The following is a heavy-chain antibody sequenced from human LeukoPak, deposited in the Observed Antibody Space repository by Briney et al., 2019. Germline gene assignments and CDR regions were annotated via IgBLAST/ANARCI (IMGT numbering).Heavy chain of an antibody. J-gene: IGHJ4*02. Sequence: PGGSLRLSCAASGLTFSNVWMSWARQAPGNGLEWVGHIQSKTDGGTTNYAAPVKGRFTISRDDSKNTLYLQMSSLKTEDTAVYYCVGAFLGYWGQGTLVTVSS. CDR2: IQSKTDGGTT. V-gene: IGHV3-15*01. CDR3: VGAFLGY. CDR1: GLTFSNVW. D-gene: IGHD3-16*01.